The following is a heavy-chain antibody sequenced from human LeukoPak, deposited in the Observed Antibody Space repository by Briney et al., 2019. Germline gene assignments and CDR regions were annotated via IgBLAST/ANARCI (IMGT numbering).Heavy chain of an antibody. CDR3: AATDVTGEDY. D-gene: IGHD7-27*01. J-gene: IGHJ4*02. V-gene: IGHV4-39*01. CDR1: GGSISSSSYY. Sequence: SETLSLTCTVSGGSISSSSYYWGWIRQPPGKGLEWIGSIYYSGSTYYNPSLKSRVIISVDTSKNQFSLKLSSVTAADTAVYYCAATDVTGEDYWGQGTLVTVSS. CDR2: IYYSGST.